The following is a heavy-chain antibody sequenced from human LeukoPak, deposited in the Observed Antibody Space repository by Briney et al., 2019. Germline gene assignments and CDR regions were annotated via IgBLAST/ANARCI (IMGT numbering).Heavy chain of an antibody. CDR2: IYSSGST. Sequence: SETLSLTCTVSGGSISSGSYYWSWIRQPAGEGLVWIGRIYSSGSTNYNPSLKSRVTISEDTSKNQFSLKLSSVTAADTAVYYCARDNGPIAARYIDYWGQGTLVTVSS. J-gene: IGHJ4*02. CDR3: ARDNGPIAARYIDY. CDR1: GGSISSGSYY. D-gene: IGHD6-6*01. V-gene: IGHV4-61*02.